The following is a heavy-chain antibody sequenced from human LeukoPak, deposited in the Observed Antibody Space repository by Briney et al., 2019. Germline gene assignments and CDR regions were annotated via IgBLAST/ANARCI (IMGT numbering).Heavy chain of an antibody. V-gene: IGHV4-61*02. Sequence: SETLSLTCTVSGGFISSGSYYWSWIRQPAGKGLEWIGRIYTSGSTNYNPSLKSRVTISVDTSKNQFSLKLSSVTAADTAVYYCARSPYYDILTGYYSTARGAWFDPWGQGTLVTVSS. J-gene: IGHJ5*02. CDR1: GGFISSGSYY. CDR2: IYTSGST. D-gene: IGHD3-9*01. CDR3: ARSPYYDILTGYYSTARGAWFDP.